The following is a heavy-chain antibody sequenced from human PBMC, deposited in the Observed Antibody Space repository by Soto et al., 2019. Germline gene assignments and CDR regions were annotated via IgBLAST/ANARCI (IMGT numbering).Heavy chain of an antibody. J-gene: IGHJ6*02. CDR3: ARGDSTDCSNGVCSFFYNHDMDV. CDR1: GYSFTDYH. CDR2: INPKSGGT. D-gene: IGHD2-8*01. Sequence: ASVKDSCKASGYSFTDYHIHWVRQAPGQGLEWLGRINPKSGGTSTAQKFQGWVTMTTDTSISTASMEPTRLTSDDTAIYYCARGDSTDCSNGVCSFFYNHDMDVWGQGTTVTVSS. V-gene: IGHV1-2*04.